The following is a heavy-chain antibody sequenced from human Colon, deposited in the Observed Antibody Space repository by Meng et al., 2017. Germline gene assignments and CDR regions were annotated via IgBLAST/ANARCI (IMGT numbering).Heavy chain of an antibody. CDR2: INPNNGGA. D-gene: IGHD3-22*01. CDR3: ARDLSGYYSFVDY. Sequence: QGQLVQSGAGVKRPGASVKVSCKASGYTFTGYYMQWVRQAPGQGLEWMGRINPNNGGANYAQQFQGRVTMTTDTSISTAYMELSRLRSDDTAVYYCARDLSGYYSFVDYWGQGTLVTVSS. J-gene: IGHJ4*02. CDR1: GYTFTGYY. V-gene: IGHV1-2*06.